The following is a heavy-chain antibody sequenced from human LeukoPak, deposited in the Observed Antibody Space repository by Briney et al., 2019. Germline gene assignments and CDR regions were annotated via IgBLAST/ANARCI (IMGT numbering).Heavy chain of an antibody. D-gene: IGHD6-13*01. CDR2: ISSSSSYI. J-gene: IGHJ6*02. CDR3: ASHSLVGSSWYETNNYYYYYGMDV. V-gene: IGHV3-21*01. Sequence: GGSLRLSCAASGFTFSSYSMNWVRQAPGKGLEWVSSISSSSSYIYYADSVKGRFAISRDNAKNSLYLQMNSLRAEDTAVYYCASHSLVGSSWYETNNYYYYYGMDVWGQGTTVTVSS. CDR1: GFTFSSYS.